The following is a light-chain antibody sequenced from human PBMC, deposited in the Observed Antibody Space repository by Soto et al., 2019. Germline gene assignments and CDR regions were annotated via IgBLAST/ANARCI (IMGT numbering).Light chain of an antibody. CDR2: DVG. CDR3: SSSTCSSTND. V-gene: IGLV2-14*03. Sequence: QSVLTQPASASGAPGQSITISCTGTSSEVGGYNSLSWYQHHPGKAAKLILYDVGDRSSGVSYRFSGSKSGNTACLTISGLQAVDEADYYCSSSTCSSTNDVGTGT. CDR1: SSEVGGYNS. J-gene: IGLJ1*01.